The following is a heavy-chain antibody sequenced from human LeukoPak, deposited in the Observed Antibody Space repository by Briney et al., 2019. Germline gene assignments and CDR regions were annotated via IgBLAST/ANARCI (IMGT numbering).Heavy chain of an antibody. CDR2: IYYSGST. D-gene: IGHD2-2*02. CDR1: GGSISSGGYY. J-gene: IGHJ4*02. Sequence: PSQTLSLTCTVSGGSISSGGYYWSWIRQHPAKGLEWIGYIYYSGSTYYNPSLKSRVTISVDTSKNQFSLKLSSVTAADTAVYYCARLRYCSSTSCYTRFDYWGQGTLVTVSS. CDR3: ARLRYCSSTSCYTRFDY. V-gene: IGHV4-31*03.